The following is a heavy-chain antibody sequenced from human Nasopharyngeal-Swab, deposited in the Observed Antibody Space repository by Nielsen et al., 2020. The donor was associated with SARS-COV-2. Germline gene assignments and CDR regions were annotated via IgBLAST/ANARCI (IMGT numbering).Heavy chain of an antibody. V-gene: IGHV3-23*01. CDR3: AHLFLLLYHIDV. D-gene: IGHD2/OR15-2a*01. Sequence: GESLKISCGASGFTFSSYTMSWVRQAPGRGLEWVSAITGSGDATNYADSVRGRFTISRDNSKSTLYLQMNSLRAEDTAEYFCAHLFLLLYHIDVWGQGTTVTVSS. CDR2: ITGSGDAT. J-gene: IGHJ6*03. CDR1: GFTFSSYT.